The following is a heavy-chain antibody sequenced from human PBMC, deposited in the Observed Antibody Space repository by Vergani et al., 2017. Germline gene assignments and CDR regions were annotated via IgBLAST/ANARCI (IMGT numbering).Heavy chain of an antibody. J-gene: IGHJ4*02. CDR1: GGSISSGGYY. V-gene: IGHV4-31*03. CDR3: ARESCGSTGCPFDY. Sequence: QVQLQESGPGLVKPSQTLSLTCTVSGGSISSGGYYWSWLRPHPGQGLEWIGYNDYSGSTYYNPSLKSRVTISVDTSKNQFSLKLSSVTAAATAVYYCARESCGSTGCPFDYWGQGTLVTVSS. D-gene: IGHD2-2*01. CDR2: NDYSGST.